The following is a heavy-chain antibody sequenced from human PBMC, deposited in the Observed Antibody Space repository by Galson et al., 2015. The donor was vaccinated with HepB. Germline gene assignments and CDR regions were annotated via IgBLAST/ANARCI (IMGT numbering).Heavy chain of an antibody. CDR1: GFTFRSYA. CDR2: FSGSGGST. CDR3: AMADGWYPVGNHLAY. Sequence: SLRLSCAASGFTFRSYAMNWVRQAPGKGLEWVSGFSGSGGSTYYADSVKGRFSVSRDNSKNTLYLQMNNLRVEDTAIYYCAMADGWYPVGNHLAYWGQGTLVTVSS. V-gene: IGHV3-23*01. J-gene: IGHJ4*02. D-gene: IGHD6-19*01.